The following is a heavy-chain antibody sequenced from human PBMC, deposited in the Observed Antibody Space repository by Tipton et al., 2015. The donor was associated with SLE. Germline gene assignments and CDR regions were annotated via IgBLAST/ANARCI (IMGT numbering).Heavy chain of an antibody. Sequence: TLSLTCTVSGGSISSGSYYWSWIRQPAGKGLEWIGYIYTSGSTNYNPSLKSRVTISVDTSKNQFSLKLSSVTAADTAVYYCARRGGIAVADWGQGTLVTVSS. CDR1: GGSISSGSYY. D-gene: IGHD6-19*01. V-gene: IGHV4-61*09. J-gene: IGHJ4*02. CDR2: IYTSGST. CDR3: ARRGGIAVAD.